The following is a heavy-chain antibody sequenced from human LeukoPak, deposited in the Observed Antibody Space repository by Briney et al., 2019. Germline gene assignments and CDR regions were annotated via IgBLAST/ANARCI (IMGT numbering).Heavy chain of an antibody. Sequence: GGSLRLSCAASGFTFSDYYMSWIRQAPGKGLEWVSYISGSGSTIYYAASVRGRFTISRDNAKNSLYLQMNSLRAEDTAIYYCAREGITIFGVANWNWFDPWGQRTLVTVSS. CDR3: AREGITIFGVANWNWFDP. J-gene: IGHJ5*02. CDR2: ISGSGSTI. D-gene: IGHD3-3*01. CDR1: GFTFSDYY. V-gene: IGHV3-11*01.